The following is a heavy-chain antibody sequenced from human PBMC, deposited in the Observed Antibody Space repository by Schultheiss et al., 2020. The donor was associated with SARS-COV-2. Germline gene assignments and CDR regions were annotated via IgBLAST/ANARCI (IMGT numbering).Heavy chain of an antibody. CDR1: GFTFSGSA. CDR3: ARDPGDPQPLNAFDI. D-gene: IGHD3-16*01. J-gene: IGHJ3*02. V-gene: IGHV3-53*05. Sequence: GESLKISCAASGFTFSGSAMHWVRQASGKGLEWVAVIYSGGSTYYADSVKGRFTISRDNSKNTLYLQMNSLRAEDTAVYYCARDPGDPQPLNAFDIWGQGTMVTVSS. CDR2: IYSGGST.